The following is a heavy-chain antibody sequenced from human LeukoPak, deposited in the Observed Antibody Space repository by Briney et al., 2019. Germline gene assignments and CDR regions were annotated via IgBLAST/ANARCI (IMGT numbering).Heavy chain of an antibody. Sequence: PSETLSLTCAVSGGSISSSNWWSWVRQPPGKGLEWIGEIYHSGSTNYNPSLRSRVTISVDKSKSQFSLKLSSVTAADTAVYYCARNENSGWGYFDYWGQGTLVTVSS. CDR3: ARNENSGWGYFDY. V-gene: IGHV4-4*02. CDR1: GGSISSSNW. D-gene: IGHD5-12*01. CDR2: IYHSGST. J-gene: IGHJ4*02.